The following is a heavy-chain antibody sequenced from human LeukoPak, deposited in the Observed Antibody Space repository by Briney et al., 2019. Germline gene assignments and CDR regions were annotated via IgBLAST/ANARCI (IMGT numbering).Heavy chain of an antibody. CDR2: ISSSSSYI. Sequence: SGGSLRLSCAASGFTFSSYSMNWVRQAPGKGLEWVSSISSSSSYIYYADSVKGRFTISRDNAKNSLYLQMNSLRAEDTAVYYCAKDMIPFTIFGKTDYWGQGTLVTVSS. J-gene: IGHJ4*02. V-gene: IGHV3-21*01. CDR1: GFTFSSYS. CDR3: AKDMIPFTIFGKTDY. D-gene: IGHD3-3*01.